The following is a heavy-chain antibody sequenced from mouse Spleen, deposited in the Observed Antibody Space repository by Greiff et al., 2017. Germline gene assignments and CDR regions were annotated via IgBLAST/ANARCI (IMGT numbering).Heavy chain of an antibody. D-gene: IGHD2-14*01. CDR1: GYSITSGYY. CDR2: ISYDGSN. Sequence: EESGPGLVKPSQSLSLTCSVTGYSITSGYYWNWIRQFPGNKLEWMGYISYDGSNNYNPSLKNRISITRDTSKNQFFLKLNSVTTEDTATYYCARAYYRYDGSWFAYWGQGTLVTVSA. V-gene: IGHV3-6*01. J-gene: IGHJ3*01. CDR3: ARAYYRYDGSWFAY.